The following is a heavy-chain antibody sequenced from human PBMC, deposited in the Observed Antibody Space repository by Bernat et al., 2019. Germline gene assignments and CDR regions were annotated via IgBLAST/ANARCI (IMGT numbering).Heavy chain of an antibody. D-gene: IGHD2-8*02. Sequence: QVQLQQWGAGLLKPSETLSLTCAVYGGSFSGYYWSWIRQPPGKGLEWIGEINHSGSTNYNPSLKSRVTISVDTSKNQFSLKLSSVTAADTAVYYCARLGLMVGWRTNWFDPWGQGTLVTVSS. CDR2: INHSGST. J-gene: IGHJ5*02. CDR3: ARLGLMVGWRTNWFDP. CDR1: GGSFSGYY. V-gene: IGHV4-34*01.